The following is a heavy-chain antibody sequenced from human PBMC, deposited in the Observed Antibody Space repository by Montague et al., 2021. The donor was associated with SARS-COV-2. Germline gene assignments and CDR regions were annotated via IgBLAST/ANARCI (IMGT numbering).Heavy chain of an antibody. Sequence: SLRLSCAAFGFIVSTNYMSWVRQAPGKGLEWISVIYSGGDTYYADSVKGRFTISRDNSKNTLYLQMNSLRAEDTAVYYCARGGGLRNYGMDVWGQGTTVTVSS. V-gene: IGHV3-53*01. D-gene: IGHD5-12*01. CDR2: IYSGGDT. CDR3: ARGGGLRNYGMDV. CDR1: GFIVSTNY. J-gene: IGHJ6*02.